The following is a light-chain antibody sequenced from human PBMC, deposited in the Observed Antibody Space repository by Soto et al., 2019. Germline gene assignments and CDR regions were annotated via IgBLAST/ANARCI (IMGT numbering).Light chain of an antibody. CDR2: GVN. CDR1: ISDFIVYNY. J-gene: IGLJ1*01. V-gene: IGLV2-14*01. Sequence: QSVLTQPASVSGSPGQSITISCSGTISDFIVYNYVSWYQQHPGKAPKLMLYGVNKRPSGVSNRFSGSKSGDTASLTISGLQAEDEADYYCNSHTLSSALQVFGTGTKLTVL. CDR3: NSHTLSSALQV.